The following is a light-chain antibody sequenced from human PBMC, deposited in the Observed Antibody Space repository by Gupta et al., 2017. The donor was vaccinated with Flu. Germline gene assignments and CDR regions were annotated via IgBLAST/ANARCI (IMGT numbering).Light chain of an antibody. V-gene: IGKV2-30*01. CDR1: QSLVYKNGITY. CDR2: EVS. CDR3: MRGTHLLT. J-gene: IGKJ2*01. Sequence: DVVMSQSPLSLSVTLGQAASISCRSSQSLVYKNGITYLTWFQQRPGQSPRRLIYEVSNRDSGVPDRFSGSGSVTDFTLKISRVEAEDVGVYYCMRGTHLLTFGQGTKVDI.